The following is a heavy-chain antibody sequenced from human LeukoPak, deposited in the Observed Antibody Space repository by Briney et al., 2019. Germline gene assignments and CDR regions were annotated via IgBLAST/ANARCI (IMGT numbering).Heavy chain of an antibody. D-gene: IGHD1-1*01. CDR3: ARDNDHHAFDI. J-gene: IGHJ3*02. V-gene: IGHV1-2*02. Sequence: GASVKVSCKASGYTFTGYYMHWVRQAPGQGLEWMGWINPNSGGTNYAQKFQGRVTITTDESTSTAYMELSSLRSEDTAVYYCARDNDHHAFDIWGQGTMVTVSS. CDR1: GYTFTGYY. CDR2: INPNSGGT.